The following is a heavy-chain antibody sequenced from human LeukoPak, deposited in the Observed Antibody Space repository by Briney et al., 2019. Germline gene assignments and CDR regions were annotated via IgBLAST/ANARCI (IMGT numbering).Heavy chain of an antibody. D-gene: IGHD3-10*02. CDR2: ILASGNT. V-gene: IGHV4-4*07. CDR1: GVPLSRYY. Sequence: PSETLSLTCTVSGVPLSRYYWSWIRQPAGKWLEWVGRILASGNTNYNPSFESRLAMSVDTSRNQFSLNLTSVTAADTAIYYCVQDGPLRSDYWGQGTLVTVSS. J-gene: IGHJ4*02. CDR3: VQDGPLRSDY.